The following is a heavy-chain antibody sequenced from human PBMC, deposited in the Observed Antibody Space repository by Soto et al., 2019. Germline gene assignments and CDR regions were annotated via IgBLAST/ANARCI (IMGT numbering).Heavy chain of an antibody. J-gene: IGHJ4*02. CDR2: ISGSGGST. D-gene: IGHD4-17*01. V-gene: IGHV3-23*01. CDR1: GFHFSSYP. CDR3: AKSAPYGDYFDY. Sequence: PGGSQSLSCAASGFHFSSYPMIGVRPAPGKGLEWVSAISGSGGSTYYADSVKGRFTISRDNSKNTLYLQMNSLRAEDTAVYYCAKSAPYGDYFDYWGQGTLVTVSS.